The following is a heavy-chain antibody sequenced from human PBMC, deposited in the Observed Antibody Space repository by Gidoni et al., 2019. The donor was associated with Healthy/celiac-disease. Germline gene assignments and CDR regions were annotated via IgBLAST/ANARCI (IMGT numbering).Heavy chain of an antibody. CDR3: AALGGYYYDSSGYYLVP. Sequence: QVQLVQSGAEVKKPGSSVKVSCKASGGTFSSYAISWVRQAPGQGLEWMGGIIPIFGTANYAQKFQGRVTITADESTSTAYMELSSLRSEDTAVYYCAALGGYYYDSSGYYLVPWGQGTLVTVSS. CDR1: GGTFSSYA. J-gene: IGHJ5*02. CDR2: IIPIFGTA. V-gene: IGHV1-69*01. D-gene: IGHD3-22*01.